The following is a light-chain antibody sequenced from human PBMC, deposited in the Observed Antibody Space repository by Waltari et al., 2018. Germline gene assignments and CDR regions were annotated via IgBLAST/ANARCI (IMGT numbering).Light chain of an antibody. CDR3: QKYVNLPAT. CDR1: QGVGRY. CDR2: DAS. J-gene: IGKJ1*01. V-gene: IGKV3-20*01. Sequence: EIVLTQSPGTLSWSPGERPTLSCRASQGVGRYLAWYQQKPGHAPRLLIYDASTRATVIPDRFSGSGSGTDFSLTISRLESEDFAVYYCQKYVNLPATFGQGTKVEIK.